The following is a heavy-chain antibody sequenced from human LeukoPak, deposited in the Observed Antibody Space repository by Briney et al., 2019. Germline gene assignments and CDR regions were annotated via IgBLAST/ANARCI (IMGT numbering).Heavy chain of an antibody. CDR3: ARDPGSGYEEHFDY. CDR2: IKQDGSEK. V-gene: IGHV3-7*03. CDR1: GFTFSSYW. Sequence: GGSLRLSCAASGFTFSSYWMSWVRQAPGKGLEWVANIKQDGSEKYYVDSVKGRFTISRDNAKDSLYLQMNSLRAEDTAVYYCARDPGSGYEEHFDYWGQGTLVTVPS. J-gene: IGHJ4*02. D-gene: IGHD5-12*01.